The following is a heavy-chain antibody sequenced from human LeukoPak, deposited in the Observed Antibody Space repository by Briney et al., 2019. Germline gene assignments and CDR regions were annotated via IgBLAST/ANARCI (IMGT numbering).Heavy chain of an antibody. CDR3: ARGKGYYDSSGYSNYFDY. CDR1: GGSISSYY. CDR2: IYYSGGT. V-gene: IGHV4-59*01. Sequence: PSETLSLTCTVSGGSISSYYWSWIRQPPGKGLEWLGYIYYSGGTNYNPSLTSRVTISVDTSKNQFSLRLSSVTAADTAVYYCARGKGYYDSSGYSNYFDYWGQGTLVTVSS. J-gene: IGHJ4*02. D-gene: IGHD3-22*01.